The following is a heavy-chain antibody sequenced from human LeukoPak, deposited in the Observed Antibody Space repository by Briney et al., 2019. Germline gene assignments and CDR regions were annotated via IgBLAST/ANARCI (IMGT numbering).Heavy chain of an antibody. D-gene: IGHD3-22*01. CDR1: SASVKTYY. V-gene: IGHV4-59*08. J-gene: IGHJ3*02. CDR3: ARHSPFYYDSSGYRAFDI. CDR2: IFYSGST. Sequence: SSETLSLTCTVSSASVKTYYWSWIRQPPGKGLDWIGYIFYSGSTNYNPSLKSRVTISVDTSKNQFSLNLSSVTAADTAVYYCARHSPFYYDSSGYRAFDIWGQGTMVTVSS.